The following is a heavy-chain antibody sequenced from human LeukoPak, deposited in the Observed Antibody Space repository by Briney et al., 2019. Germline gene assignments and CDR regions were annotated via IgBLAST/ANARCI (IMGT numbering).Heavy chain of an antibody. CDR1: GGSISSYY. CDR3: AREGIVGATMNWFDP. CDR2: IYYSRST. D-gene: IGHD1-26*01. V-gene: IGHV4-59*12. Sequence: SETLSLTCTVSGGSISSYYWSWIRQPPGKGLEWIGYIYYSRSTNYNPSLKSRVTISVDTSKNQFSLKLSSVTAADTAVYYCAREGIVGATMNWFDPWGQGTLVTVSS. J-gene: IGHJ5*02.